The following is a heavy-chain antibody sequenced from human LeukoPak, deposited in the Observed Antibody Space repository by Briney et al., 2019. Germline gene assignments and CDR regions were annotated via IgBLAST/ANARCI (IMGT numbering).Heavy chain of an antibody. J-gene: IGHJ4*02. Sequence: GESLKISCKGSGYSFTSCWIGWVRQMPGKGLEWMGIIYPGDSDTRYSPSFQGQVTISADKSISTAYLQWSSLKASDTAMYYCARYYYDSSGQQTSFDYWGQGTLVTVSS. D-gene: IGHD3-22*01. CDR1: GYSFTSCW. CDR2: IYPGDSDT. V-gene: IGHV5-51*01. CDR3: ARYYYDSSGQQTSFDY.